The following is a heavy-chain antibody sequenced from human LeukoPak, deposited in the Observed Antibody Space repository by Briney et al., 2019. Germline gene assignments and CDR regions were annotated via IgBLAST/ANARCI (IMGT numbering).Heavy chain of an antibody. CDR3: ARAAYYDFWSGSGGFDY. Sequence: SGTLSLTCTVSGGSISSYYWSWIRQPPGKGLEWIGYIYYSGSTNYNPSLKSRVTISVDTSKNQFSLKLSSVTAADTAVYYCARAAYYDFWSGSGGFDYWGQGTLVTVSS. J-gene: IGHJ4*02. CDR1: GGSISSYY. V-gene: IGHV4-59*01. D-gene: IGHD3-3*01. CDR2: IYYSGST.